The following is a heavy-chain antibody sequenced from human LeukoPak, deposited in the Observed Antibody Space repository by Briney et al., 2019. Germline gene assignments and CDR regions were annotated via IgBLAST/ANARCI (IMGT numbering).Heavy chain of an antibody. Sequence: GGSLRLSCAVSGITLSNYGMTWVRQAPGKGLEWVAGISDTGGRTTYADSVKGRFTISRDNPKNTLYLQMNSLRAEDTAVYFCAKRGVVIRVILVGFHKEAYYFDSWGQGALVTVSS. V-gene: IGHV3-23*01. D-gene: IGHD3-22*01. CDR3: AKRGVVIRVILVGFHKEAYYFDS. CDR1: GITLSNYG. CDR2: ISDTGGRT. J-gene: IGHJ4*02.